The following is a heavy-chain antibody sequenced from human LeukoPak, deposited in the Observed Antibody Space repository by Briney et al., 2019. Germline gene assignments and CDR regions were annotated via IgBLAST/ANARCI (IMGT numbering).Heavy chain of an antibody. Sequence: GESLKISCQGSGYSFTSYWIGWVRQMPGKGLEWLGIIHPGDSDTKYRPSFQGQVTLSADRSISTVYLQWSSLKASDTAMYYCAIGQHCSSTSCLDGFDIWGQGTMVIVSS. CDR3: AIGQHCSSTSCLDGFDI. CDR2: IHPGDSDT. J-gene: IGHJ3*02. V-gene: IGHV5-51*01. CDR1: GYSFTSYW. D-gene: IGHD2-2*01.